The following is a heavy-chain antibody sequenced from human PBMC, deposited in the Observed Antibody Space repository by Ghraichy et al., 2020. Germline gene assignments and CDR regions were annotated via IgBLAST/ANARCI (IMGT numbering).Heavy chain of an antibody. V-gene: IGHV4-59*01. Sequence: GSLRLSCTVSGGSISSYYWSWIRQPPGKGLEWIGYIYYSGSTNYSPSLKSRVTISVDTSKNQFSLKLSSVTAADTAVYYCARTLPGIAVAGYWYFDLWGRGTLVTVSS. J-gene: IGHJ2*01. CDR3: ARTLPGIAVAGYWYFDL. D-gene: IGHD6-19*01. CDR2: IYYSGST. CDR1: GGSISSYY.